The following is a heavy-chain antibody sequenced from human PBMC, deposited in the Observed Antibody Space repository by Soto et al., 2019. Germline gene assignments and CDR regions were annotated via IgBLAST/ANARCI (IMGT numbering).Heavy chain of an antibody. J-gene: IGHJ6*03. CDR2: ISSSSTYI. CDR1: GFTFSPYS. Sequence: EVQLVESGGGLVKPGGSLRLSCAASGFTFSPYSMNWVRQAPGKGLEWVSSISSSSTYIYYADSVRGRFTVSRDNAKNSLYLQMNSLRADDTAVYYCARDGAYCSGTSCSDYYHYMDVWDKGTTVTVSS. CDR3: ARDGAYCSGTSCSDYYHYMDV. D-gene: IGHD2-2*01. V-gene: IGHV3-21*01.